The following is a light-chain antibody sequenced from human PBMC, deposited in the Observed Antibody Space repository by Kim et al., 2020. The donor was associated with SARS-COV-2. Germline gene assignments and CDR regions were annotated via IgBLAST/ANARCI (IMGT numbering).Light chain of an antibody. CDR3: SSYTTSSTWV. CDR1: SSDVGGYNY. J-gene: IGLJ3*02. CDR2: EVS. Sequence: QSALTQPASVSGSPGQSITISCTGTSSDVGGYNYVSWYQQHPGKAPKLMIYEVSNRPSGVSNRFSGSKSGNTASLTISGLQADDEVDYYCSSYTTSSTWVFGGGTQLTVL. V-gene: IGLV2-14*01.